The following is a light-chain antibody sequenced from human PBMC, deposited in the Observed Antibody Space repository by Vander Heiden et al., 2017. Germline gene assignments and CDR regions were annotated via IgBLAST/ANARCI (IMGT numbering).Light chain of an antibody. Sequence: QAGLTQPPSVSKGLRQTATLTSPGNSNTVGNQGAAWLQQRHAHPPKLLFYRNNNRPSGISERLSASRSGNTASLTITELQPEDEADYYCSAWDSSLSALVFGGGTKLTVL. V-gene: IGLV10-54*01. CDR2: RNN. CDR1: SNTVGNQG. CDR3: SAWDSSLSALV. J-gene: IGLJ2*01.